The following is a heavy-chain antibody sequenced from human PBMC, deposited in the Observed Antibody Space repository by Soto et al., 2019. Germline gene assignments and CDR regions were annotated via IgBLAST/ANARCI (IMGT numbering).Heavy chain of an antibody. CDR3: ARHVVESLSFGERVHPFDY. J-gene: IGHJ4*01. CDR2: FYYTGIT. Sequence: QVQLQESGPGLVKPSETLSLTCTVSGGSISNYSWSWIRQPPGKGLEWIGYFYYTGITNYNPSRKSRIAMSVDTSKNLFSLKLSFVTAADTAVYYCARHVVESLSFGERVHPFDYWGHGTLVTVSS. CDR1: GGSISNYS. V-gene: IGHV4-59*08. D-gene: IGHD3-10*01.